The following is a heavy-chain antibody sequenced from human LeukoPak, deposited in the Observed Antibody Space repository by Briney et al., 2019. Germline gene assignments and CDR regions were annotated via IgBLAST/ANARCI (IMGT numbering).Heavy chain of an antibody. D-gene: IGHD2-2*01. V-gene: IGHV1-18*01. J-gene: IGHJ3*02. CDR1: GYTFTSYG. Sequence: GASVKVSCKASGYTFTSYGISWVRQAPGQGLEWMGWISAYNGNTNYAQKLQGRVTMTTDTSTSTAYMELRSLRSDDTAVYYCARESDYCSSTSCYFGRKGMHDAFDIWGQGTMVTVSS. CDR2: ISAYNGNT. CDR3: ARESDYCSSTSCYFGRKGMHDAFDI.